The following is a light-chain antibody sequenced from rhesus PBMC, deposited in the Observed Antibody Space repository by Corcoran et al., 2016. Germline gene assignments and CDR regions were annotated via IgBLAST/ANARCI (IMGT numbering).Light chain of an antibody. CDR1: QGISNW. V-gene: IGKV1-69*01. J-gene: IGKJ1*01. CDR3: QQHDNSPWT. Sequence: DIQMTQSPSSLSASVGDRVTITCRASQGISNWLSWYTQKPVKAPKLLIYRASNLEKGVPSRFSGSGSGTDFTLTISSLQPEDIATYYCQQHDNSPWTFGQGTKVEIK. CDR2: RAS.